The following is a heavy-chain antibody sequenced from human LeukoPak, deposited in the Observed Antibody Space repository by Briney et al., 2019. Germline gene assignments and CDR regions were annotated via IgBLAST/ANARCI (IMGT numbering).Heavy chain of an antibody. Sequence: SETLSLTCAAYGGSFSGYYWSWIRQPPGKGLEWIGEINHRGSTNYNTSLKSRVTISVDTSKNQFSLKLSSVTAADTAVYYCARGPIVLHIVVVIAINGDAFDIWGQGTMVTVSS. J-gene: IGHJ3*02. CDR3: ARGPIVLHIVVVIAINGDAFDI. CDR2: INHRGST. V-gene: IGHV4-34*01. D-gene: IGHD2-21*01. CDR1: GGSFSGYY.